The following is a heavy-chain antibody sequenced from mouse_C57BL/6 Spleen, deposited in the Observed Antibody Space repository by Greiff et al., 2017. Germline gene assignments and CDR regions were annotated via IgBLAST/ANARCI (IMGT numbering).Heavy chain of an antibody. CDR2: IDPNSGGT. V-gene: IGHV1-72*01. CDR3: ARGYYGSSYVGYFDY. D-gene: IGHD1-1*01. CDR1: GYTFTSYW. J-gene: IGHJ2*01. Sequence: QVHVKQPGAELVKPGASVKLSCKASGYTFTSYWMHWVKQRPGRGLEWIGRIDPNSGGTKYNEKFKSKATLTVDKPSSTAYMQLSSLTSEDSAVYYCARGYYGSSYVGYFDYWGQGTTLTVSS.